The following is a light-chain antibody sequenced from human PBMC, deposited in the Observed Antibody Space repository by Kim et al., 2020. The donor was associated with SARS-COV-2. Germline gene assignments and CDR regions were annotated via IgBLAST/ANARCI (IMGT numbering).Light chain of an antibody. CDR2: GAS. V-gene: IGKV3-15*01. J-gene: IGKJ4*01. CDR1: QGVSSK. CDR3: EKYDEWPLT. Sequence: VSPGERGTLTCRASQGVSSKLAWYHQKPVQSPRLLIYGASTSATGIPARCSGGGSGTEFTLTISGLQAEDYAVYFCEKYDEWPLTFCGGTKVDIK.